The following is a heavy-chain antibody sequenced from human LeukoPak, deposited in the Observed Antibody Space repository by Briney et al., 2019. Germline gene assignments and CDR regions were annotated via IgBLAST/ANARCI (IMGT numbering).Heavy chain of an antibody. CDR3: ARVLLHDEGDAFDI. D-gene: IGHD3-3*01. CDR2: INPNSGGT. V-gene: IGHV1-2*02. Sequence: ASVKVSCKASGYTFTGYYTHWVRQAPGQGLEWMGWINPNSGGTNYAQKFQGRVTMTRDTSISTAYMELSRLRSDDTAVYYCARVLLHDEGDAFDIWGQGTMVTVSS. J-gene: IGHJ3*02. CDR1: GYTFTGYY.